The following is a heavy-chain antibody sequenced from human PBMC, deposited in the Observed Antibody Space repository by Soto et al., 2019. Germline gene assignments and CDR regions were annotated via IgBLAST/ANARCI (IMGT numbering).Heavy chain of an antibody. Sequence: QVQLVQSGAEVKKPGSSVKVSCKASGGTFSSYAISWVRQAPGQGLEWMGGIIPIFGTANYAQKFQGRVTNTADETTSTGYMGLSSLGSEDTAVYYCGRSPGGGGYYYYYYGMDVWGQGTTVTVSS. J-gene: IGHJ6*02. D-gene: IGHD3-16*01. CDR3: GRSPGGGGYYYYYYGMDV. CDR2: IIPIFGTA. CDR1: GGTFSSYA. V-gene: IGHV1-69*01.